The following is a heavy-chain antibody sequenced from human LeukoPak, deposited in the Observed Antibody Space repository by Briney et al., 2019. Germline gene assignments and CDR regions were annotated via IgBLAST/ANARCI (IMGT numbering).Heavy chain of an antibody. CDR2: ISSSSSYI. V-gene: IGHV3-21*01. D-gene: IGHD5-12*01. Sequence: GGSLRLSCAVSGFTFSIYSMNWVRQAPGKGLEWVSSISSSSSYIYYADSVKGRFTISRDNAKNSLYLQMNSLRAEDTAVYYCARQGGDSGYDHYFDYWGQGTLVTVSS. CDR3: ARQGGDSGYDHYFDY. CDR1: GFTFSIYS. J-gene: IGHJ4*02.